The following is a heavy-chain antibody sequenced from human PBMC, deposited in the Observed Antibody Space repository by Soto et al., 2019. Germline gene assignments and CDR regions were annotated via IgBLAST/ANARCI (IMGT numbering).Heavy chain of an antibody. CDR3: ARRTSGWYLDY. Sequence: EVQLLESGGGLVQPGGSLRLSCAASGFTFCSYAMSWVRQAPGKGLEWVSVISGSDGSTYYADSVKGRFTISRDNSKNTLYLQMNSLRAEDTAVYYCARRTSGWYLDYWGRGTLVTVSS. D-gene: IGHD6-19*01. J-gene: IGHJ4*02. CDR2: ISGSDGST. CDR1: GFTFCSYA. V-gene: IGHV3-23*01.